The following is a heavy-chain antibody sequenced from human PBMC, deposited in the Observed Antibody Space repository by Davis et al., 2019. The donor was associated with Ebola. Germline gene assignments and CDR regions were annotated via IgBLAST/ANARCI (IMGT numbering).Heavy chain of an antibody. J-gene: IGHJ5*02. V-gene: IGHV3-30*18. Sequence: GESLKISCAASGFTFSSYGMHSVRQAPGKGLEWVAVISYDGSNKYYADSVKGRFTISRDNSKNTLYLQMNSLRAEDTAVYYCAKDQRLQLDPWGQGTLVTVSS. D-gene: IGHD4-11*01. CDR2: ISYDGSNK. CDR3: AKDQRLQLDP. CDR1: GFTFSSYG.